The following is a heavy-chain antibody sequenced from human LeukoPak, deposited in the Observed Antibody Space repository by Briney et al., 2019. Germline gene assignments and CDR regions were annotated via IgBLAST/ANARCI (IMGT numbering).Heavy chain of an antibody. V-gene: IGHV4-34*01. CDR1: GGSISSYY. CDR3: ARGAGKGIPPIDP. D-gene: IGHD2-21*01. CDR2: INHSGST. Sequence: SETLSLTCTVSGGSISSYYWSWIRQPPGKGLEWIGEINHSGSTNYNPSLKSRVTISVDTSKNQFSLKLSSVTAADTAVYYCARGAGKGIPPIDPWGQGTLVTVSS. J-gene: IGHJ5*02.